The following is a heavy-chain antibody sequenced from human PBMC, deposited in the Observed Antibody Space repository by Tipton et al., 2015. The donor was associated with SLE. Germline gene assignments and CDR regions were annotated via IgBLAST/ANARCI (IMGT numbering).Heavy chain of an antibody. CDR3: VGAIATATSR. V-gene: IGHV3-7*03. CDR2: INQDGSVQ. D-gene: IGHD1-26*01. J-gene: IGHJ4*02. Sequence: GSLRLSCVDSGFTFSTYWMHWVRQAPGEGLEWVANINQDGSVQHYVASVKGRFTISRDNAKNSLYLQMNSLRGEDTALYYCVGAIATATSRWGQGTLVTVSS. CDR1: GFTFSTYW.